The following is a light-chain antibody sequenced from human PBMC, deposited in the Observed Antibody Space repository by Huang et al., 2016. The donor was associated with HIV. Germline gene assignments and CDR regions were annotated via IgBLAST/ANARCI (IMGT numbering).Light chain of an antibody. Sequence: EIVLTQSPATLSLSPGERATLSCRASQSVSRYLAWYQQKPGQAPRLLIFDVSNRATGIPARFSGTGSGTDFTLTISSLEAEDSAVYYCQQRSNWPPLTFGGGTKVEIK. CDR2: DVS. V-gene: IGKV3-11*01. J-gene: IGKJ4*01. CDR3: QQRSNWPPLT. CDR1: QSVSRY.